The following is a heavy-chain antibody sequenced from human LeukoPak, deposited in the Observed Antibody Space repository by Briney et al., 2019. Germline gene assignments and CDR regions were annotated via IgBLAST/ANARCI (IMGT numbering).Heavy chain of an antibody. J-gene: IGHJ3*02. CDR3: ARDPIQHAFDI. V-gene: IGHV4-59*12. D-gene: IGHD1-1*01. Sequence: PSETLSLTCTVSGASISGYYWNWIRQSPGKGLEWIAFIYDTGSSNYNPSLRSRVTISVDTSKNQFSLKLSSVTAADTAVYYCARDPIQHAFDIWGQGTMVTVSS. CDR2: IYDTGSS. CDR1: GASISGYY.